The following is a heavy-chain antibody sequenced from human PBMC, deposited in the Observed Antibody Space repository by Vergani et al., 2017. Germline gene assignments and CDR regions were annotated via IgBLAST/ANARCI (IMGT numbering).Heavy chain of an antibody. J-gene: IGHJ4*02. CDR1: GFTFSSYG. D-gene: IGHD2-2*02. CDR3: ARAYCSSTSCYNCFDY. V-gene: IGHV3-33*01. CDR2: IWYDGSNK. Sequence: QVQLVESGGGVVQPGRSLRLSCAASGFTFSSYGMHWVRQAPGKGLEWVAVIWYDGSNKYYEASLKGRITISRDNSKNTLYRQMNSLRAEDTAVYYCARAYCSSTSCYNCFDYWGQGTLVTVSS.